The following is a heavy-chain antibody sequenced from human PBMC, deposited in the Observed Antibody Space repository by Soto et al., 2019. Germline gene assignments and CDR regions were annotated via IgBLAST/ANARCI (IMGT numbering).Heavy chain of an antibody. CDR1: GYTFTSYG. D-gene: IGHD6-19*01. J-gene: IGHJ4*02. Sequence: ASVKVSCKASGYTFTSYGISWVRQAPGQGLEWMGWISAYNGNTNYAQKLQGRVTMTTDTSTSTAYMELRSLRSDDTAVYYCARDRIAVADRYLDYAAQESLVTVSS. V-gene: IGHV1-18*01. CDR3: ARDRIAVADRYLDY. CDR2: ISAYNGNT.